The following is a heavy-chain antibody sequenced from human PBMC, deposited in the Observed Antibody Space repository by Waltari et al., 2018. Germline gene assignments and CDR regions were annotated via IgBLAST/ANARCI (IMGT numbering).Heavy chain of an antibody. J-gene: IGHJ2*01. D-gene: IGHD3-3*01. CDR3: ARGLLEWLLSYWYFDL. V-gene: IGHV3-7*01. CDR2: IKQDESEK. Sequence: EVQLVASGGDLVQPGGSRRLSGVASGFTLSTHGMSWVRQAPGKGLEWVANIKQDESEKYYVDSVKGRFTISRDNTKNSVYLQMNSLRAEDTAVYYCARGLLEWLLSYWYFDLWGRGTLVTVSS. CDR1: GFTLSTHG.